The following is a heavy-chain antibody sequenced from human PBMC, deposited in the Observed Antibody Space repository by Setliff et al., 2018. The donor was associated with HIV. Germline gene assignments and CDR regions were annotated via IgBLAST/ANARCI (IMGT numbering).Heavy chain of an antibody. V-gene: IGHV4-34*01. J-gene: IGHJ4*02. CDR1: GGSFSGYY. D-gene: IGHD3-3*01. CDR3: ARGANFWSGYDS. Sequence: SETLSLTCALYGGSFSGYYWSWIRQPPGKGLEWIGEIFHTQNPNYSPSLKSRVTISVNKSKNQFSLRLTSVTAADTAVYYCARGANFWSGYDSWGQGTLVTVSS. CDR2: IFHTQNP.